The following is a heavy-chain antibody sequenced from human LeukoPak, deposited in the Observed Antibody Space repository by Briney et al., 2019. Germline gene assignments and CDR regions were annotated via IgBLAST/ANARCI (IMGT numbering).Heavy chain of an antibody. CDR2: IKTDGSSI. Sequence: PGGSLRLSCAASGFSFSSYWMNWVRQAPGKGLVWVSRIKTDGSSISYADSVKGRFTISRDNAKNTLYLQMNSLRAEDTAVYYCARGRIIGYDFFDYWGQGALVTVSS. J-gene: IGHJ4*02. D-gene: IGHD5-12*01. CDR1: GFSFSSYW. CDR3: ARGRIIGYDFFDY. V-gene: IGHV3-74*01.